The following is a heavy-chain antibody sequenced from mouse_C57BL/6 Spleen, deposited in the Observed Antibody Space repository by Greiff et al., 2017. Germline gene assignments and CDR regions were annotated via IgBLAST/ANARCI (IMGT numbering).Heavy chain of an antibody. J-gene: IGHJ3*01. CDR1: GFSLTSYG. D-gene: IGHD2-3*01. CDR3: AKPELYDGYYEGWFAY. V-gene: IGHV2-3*01. CDR2: IWGDGST. Sequence: VQLQESGPGLVAPSQSLSITCTVSGFSLTSYGVSWVRQPPGKGLEWLGVIWGDGSTNYHSALISSLSISKDNSKSQVFLKLHSLQTDDTATYYCAKPELYDGYYEGWFAYWGQGTLVTVSA.